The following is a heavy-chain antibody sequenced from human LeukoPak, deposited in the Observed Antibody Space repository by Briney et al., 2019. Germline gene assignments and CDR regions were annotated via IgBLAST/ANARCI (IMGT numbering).Heavy chain of an antibody. Sequence: SETLSLTCTVSGGSISSSSYYWSWIRQPAGKGLEWIGRIYTSGSTNYNPSLKSRVTMSVDTSKNQFSLKLSSVTAADTAVYYCARDRLNTYYDILTGYGVYYFDYWGQGTLVTVSS. V-gene: IGHV4-61*02. CDR1: GGSISSSSYY. D-gene: IGHD3-9*01. J-gene: IGHJ4*02. CDR3: ARDRLNTYYDILTGYGVYYFDY. CDR2: IYTSGST.